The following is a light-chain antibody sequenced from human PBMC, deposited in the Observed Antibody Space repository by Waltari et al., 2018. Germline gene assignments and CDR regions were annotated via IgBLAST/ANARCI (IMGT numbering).Light chain of an antibody. CDR1: QSVSTW. CDR3: QQYQTYSRT. Sequence: DIQMTQYPSTVSTSVGDRVIITCRTSQSVSTWLAWYQQKPGKAPNLLIYRASSLKSGVPSRFSGSGSGTEFTLTITSLQPDDFATYYCQQYQTYSRTFGPGTKVEVK. J-gene: IGKJ1*01. CDR2: RAS. V-gene: IGKV1-5*03.